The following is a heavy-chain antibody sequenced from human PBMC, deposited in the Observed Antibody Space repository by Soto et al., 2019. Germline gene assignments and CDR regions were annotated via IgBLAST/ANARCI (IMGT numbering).Heavy chain of an antibody. CDR3: ARDRVAAGTADY. Sequence: QVQLVQSGAEVKKPGASVKVSCKASGYTFTSYAMHWVRQAPGQRLEWMGWINGDNGNTEYSQKIQGRVTMTRDTSASTAYMELSRLRSEDTAVYYCARDRVAAGTADYWGQGTLVTVSS. CDR2: INGDNGNT. D-gene: IGHD6-25*01. V-gene: IGHV1-3*01. CDR1: GYTFTSYA. J-gene: IGHJ4*02.